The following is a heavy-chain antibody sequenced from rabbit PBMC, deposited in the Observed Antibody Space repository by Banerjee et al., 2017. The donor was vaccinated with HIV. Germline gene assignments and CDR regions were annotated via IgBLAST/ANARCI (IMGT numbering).Heavy chain of an antibody. CDR3: ARDLAGVIGWNFNL. J-gene: IGHJ4*01. V-gene: IGHV1S45*01. Sequence: QEQLEESGGDLVKPEGSLTLTCTASGFSFNNNYVMCWVRQAPGKGLELIGCIYGGDSATTWYASWVNGRFTTSKTSSTTVALQMTSLTAADTATYFCARDLAGVIGWNFNLWGQGTLVTVS. D-gene: IGHD4-1*01. CDR1: GFSFNNNYV. CDR2: IYGGDSATT.